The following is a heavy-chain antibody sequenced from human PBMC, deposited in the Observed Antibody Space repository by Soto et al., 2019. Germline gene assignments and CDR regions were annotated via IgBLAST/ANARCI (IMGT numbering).Heavy chain of an antibody. J-gene: IGHJ6*02. CDR3: XXXXXXXXXXXXXYNMDV. Sequence: QLQLQESGPGLVKPSETLSLTCTVSGGSISSSSYYWGWIRQPPGKGLEWIGSIYYSGSTYYNPSLXXXXTIXXXXXXXXXXXXXXXXXXXXXXXXXXXXXXXXXXXXXXXYNMDVWGQGTTVTVSS. V-gene: IGHV4-39*01. CDR2: IYYSGST. CDR1: GGSISSSSYY.